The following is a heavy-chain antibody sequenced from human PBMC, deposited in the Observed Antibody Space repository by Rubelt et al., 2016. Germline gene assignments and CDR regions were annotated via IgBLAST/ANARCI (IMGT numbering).Heavy chain of an antibody. Sequence: GESLRPSCAASGSSFNKYAMNWVRQAPGKGLEWVGRIKSKTDGGTTDYAAPVKGRFTISRDDSKNTLYLQMNSLKTEDTAVSYCTTATTYYYDSSGYYFFDYWGQGTLVTGSS. J-gene: IGHJ4*02. CDR3: TTATTYYYDSSGYYFFDY. CDR1: GSSFNKYA. D-gene: IGHD3-22*01. V-gene: IGHV3-15*01. CDR2: IKSKTDGGTT.